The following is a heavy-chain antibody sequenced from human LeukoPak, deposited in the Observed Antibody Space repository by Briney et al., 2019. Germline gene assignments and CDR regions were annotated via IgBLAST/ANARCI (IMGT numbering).Heavy chain of an antibody. CDR3: ASGYYYFMDV. CDR1: GGSISSNY. Sequence: PSETLSLTCTVSGGSISSNYWSWIRQPPGKGLEWIGLLYYTGTTNYNSSLKGRATISADTSKKYFSLKLTSVTAADTAVYYCASGYYYFMDVRGKGTTVTVSS. CDR2: LYYTGTT. D-gene: IGHD6-13*01. J-gene: IGHJ6*03. V-gene: IGHV4-59*01.